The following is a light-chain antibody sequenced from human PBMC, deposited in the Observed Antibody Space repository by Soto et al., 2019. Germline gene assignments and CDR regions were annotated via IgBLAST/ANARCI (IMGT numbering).Light chain of an antibody. CDR1: QSVSSSY. V-gene: IGKV3-20*01. CDR3: QQHRSSPWR. CDR2: GAS. J-gene: IGKJ1*01. Sequence: EIVLTRSPGTLSLSPGERATLSCRASQSVSSSYLAWYQQKPGQAPRLLIYGASSRATGIPDRFSGSGSGTNFTVTITTLDSYDLAVEYQQQHRSSPWRIDQGSK.